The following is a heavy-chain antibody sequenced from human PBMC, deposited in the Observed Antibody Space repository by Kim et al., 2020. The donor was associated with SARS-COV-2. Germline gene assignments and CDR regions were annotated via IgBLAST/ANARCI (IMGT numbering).Heavy chain of an antibody. Sequence: SYVDSVKGRFTISRDNAKNSLYLQMNSLRAEDTAVYYCARDLELYYGVDYWGQGTLVTVSS. CDR3: ARDLELYYGVDY. D-gene: IGHD2-8*01. J-gene: IGHJ4*02. V-gene: IGHV3-7*01.